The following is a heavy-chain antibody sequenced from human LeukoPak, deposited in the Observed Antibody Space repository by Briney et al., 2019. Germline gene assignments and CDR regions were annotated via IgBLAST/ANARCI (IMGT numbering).Heavy chain of an antibody. CDR2: IRYDGSNK. V-gene: IGHV3-30*02. CDR1: GFTFDDYA. D-gene: IGHD3-22*01. Sequence: GGSLRLSCAASGFTFDDYAMHWVRQAPGKGLEWVAFIRYDGSNKYYADSVKGRFTISRDNSKNTLYLQMNSLRAEDTAVYYCAKVASGYRPAYYYYYMDVWGKGTTVTVSS. CDR3: AKVASGYRPAYYYYYMDV. J-gene: IGHJ6*03.